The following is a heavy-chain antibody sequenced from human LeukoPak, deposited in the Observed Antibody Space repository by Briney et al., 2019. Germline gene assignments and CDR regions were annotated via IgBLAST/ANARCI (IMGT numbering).Heavy chain of an antibody. Sequence: GGSLRLSSAAPGFTFSSDAMSWVRQAPGKVLEWDSAISGSGGSTCYAGAVKGWFTISRGNSKTSLYLEMNSMRAEDTAVYYCAKALVVVVAANFDAFDIWGQGTMVTVSS. CDR2: ISGSGGST. J-gene: IGHJ3*02. V-gene: IGHV3-23*01. CDR1: GFTFSSDA. CDR3: AKALVVVVAANFDAFDI. D-gene: IGHD2-15*01.